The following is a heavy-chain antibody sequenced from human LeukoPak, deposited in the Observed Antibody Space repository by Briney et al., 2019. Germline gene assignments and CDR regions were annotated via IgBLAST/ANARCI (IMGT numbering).Heavy chain of an antibody. J-gene: IGHJ2*01. CDR2: IIPIFGTA. V-gene: IGHV1-69*05. CDR1: GGTFSSYA. CDR3: ARDLEMATTLYWYFDL. Sequence: ASVKVSCKASGGTFSSYAISWVRQAPGQGLEWMGGIIPIFGTAYYAQKFQGRVTITTDESTSTAYMELSSLRSEDTVVYYCARDLEMATTLYWYFDLWGRGTLVTVSS. D-gene: IGHD5-24*01.